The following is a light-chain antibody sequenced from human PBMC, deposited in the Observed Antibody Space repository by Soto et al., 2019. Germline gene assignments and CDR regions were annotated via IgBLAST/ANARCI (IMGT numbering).Light chain of an antibody. CDR3: QTWGSGIVV. J-gene: IGLJ2*01. CDR1: SGHSNYA. V-gene: IGLV4-69*01. CDR2: LNSDGSH. Sequence: QSVLTQSPSASASLGASVKLTCTLSSGHSNYAIAWHQQQSEKGPRYLMKLNSDGSHSKGDGIPDRFSGSSSGAERYLTISSLQSEDEADSYCQTWGSGIVVFGGGTKLTVL.